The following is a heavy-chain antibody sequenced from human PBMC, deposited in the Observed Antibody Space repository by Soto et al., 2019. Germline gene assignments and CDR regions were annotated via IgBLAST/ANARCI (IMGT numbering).Heavy chain of an antibody. D-gene: IGHD2-15*01. CDR1: GVSFNIYD. J-gene: IGHJ5*02. V-gene: IGHV3-30*03. CDR2: ISYDGSNT. CDR3: ARISRYCSGGDCHA. Sequence: GGSLILACASSGVSFNIYDMDWVRQAPGKGPEWVAIISYDGSNTYYSDSVRGRFTISRDNSKDTLYLQMHSLRSEDTAIYYCARISRYCSGGDCHAWGQGTQVTGSS.